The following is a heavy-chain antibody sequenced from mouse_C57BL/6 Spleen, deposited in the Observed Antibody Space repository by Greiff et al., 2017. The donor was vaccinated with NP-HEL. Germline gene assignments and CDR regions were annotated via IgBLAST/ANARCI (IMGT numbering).Heavy chain of an antibody. CDR1: GFTFSDYG. Sequence: EVQLVESGGGLVKPGGSLKLSCAASGFTFSDYGMHWVRQAPEKGLEWVAYISSGSSTIYYADTVKGRFTISRDNAKNTLFLQMTSLRSEDTAMYYCARGHYYGSSYVDWYFDVWGTGTTVTVSS. CDR2: ISSGSSTI. CDR3: ARGHYYGSSYVDWYFDV. J-gene: IGHJ1*03. D-gene: IGHD1-1*01. V-gene: IGHV5-17*01.